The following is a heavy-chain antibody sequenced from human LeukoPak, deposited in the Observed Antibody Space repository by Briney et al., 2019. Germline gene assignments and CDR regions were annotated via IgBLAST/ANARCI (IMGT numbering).Heavy chain of an antibody. V-gene: IGHV3-74*03. CDR1: GFTFSTYW. Sequence: TGGSLRLSCAASGFTFSTYWMHWVRQVPGKGLVWVSQINGDGSITEYADSVKGRFTISRDNAKNSLYLQMNSLRAEDTAVFYCARENYYGSGSYYRFDYWGQGTLVTVSS. CDR3: ARENYYGSGSYYRFDY. CDR2: INGDGSIT. D-gene: IGHD3-10*01. J-gene: IGHJ4*02.